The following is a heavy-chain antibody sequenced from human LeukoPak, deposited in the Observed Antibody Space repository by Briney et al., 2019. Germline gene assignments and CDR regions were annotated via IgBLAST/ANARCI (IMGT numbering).Heavy chain of an antibody. J-gene: IGHJ3*01. CDR2: ISGSTYNT. CDR3: AKEYSMDDACDV. D-gene: IGHD2-15*01. Sequence: GGSLRLSCAASGFTFSIFAMSWVRQAPGKGLEWVSLISGSTYNTYYADSVKGRVTISIDNSENRLYLQMRSWRADDTAVYFCAKEYSMDDACDVWGQGTMVNVSS. V-gene: IGHV3-23*01. CDR1: GFTFSIFA.